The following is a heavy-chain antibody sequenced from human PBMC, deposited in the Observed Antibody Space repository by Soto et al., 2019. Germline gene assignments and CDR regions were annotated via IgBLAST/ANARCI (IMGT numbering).Heavy chain of an antibody. Sequence: ASVKVSCKASGYTFTSYYMHWVRQAPRQGLEWMGIINPGGGSTTYAQKFQGRVTMTRDTSTSTVYMELSSLRSDDTAVYYCARGSSSWYMYWGQGTLVTVSS. CDR2: INPGGGST. CDR3: ARGSSSWYMY. V-gene: IGHV1-46*01. J-gene: IGHJ4*02. D-gene: IGHD6-13*01. CDR1: GYTFTSYY.